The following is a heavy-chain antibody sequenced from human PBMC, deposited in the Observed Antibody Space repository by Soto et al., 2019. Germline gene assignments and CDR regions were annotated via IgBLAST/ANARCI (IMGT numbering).Heavy chain of an antibody. V-gene: IGHV3-30*18. CDR1: GFTFSSYG. D-gene: IGHD2-8*01. CDR2: ISYDGSNK. CDR3: AKADGTNAYDH. J-gene: IGHJ4*02. Sequence: QVQLVESGGGVVQPGRSLRLSCAASGFTFSSYGMHWVRQAPGKGLEWVAVISYDGSNKYYADSVKGRFTISRDNSKNTLYLQMNSLRAEDTAVYYCAKADGTNAYDHLGQGTLVTVSS.